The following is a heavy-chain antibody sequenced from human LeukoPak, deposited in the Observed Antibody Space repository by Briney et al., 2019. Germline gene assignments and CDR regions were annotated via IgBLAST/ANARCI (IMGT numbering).Heavy chain of an antibody. J-gene: IGHJ2*01. D-gene: IGHD5-24*01. V-gene: IGHV4-30-4*08. CDR1: GGSISSGDHY. CDR2: IYYSGST. Sequence: PSQTLSLTCSVSGGSISSGDHYWTWIRQPPGKGLEWIGYIYYSGSTYYNPSLKSRVSISVDTSKNQFSLKLSSVTAADTAVYYCARARCDTAITPRYWYFDLWGRGTLVAVSS. CDR3: ARARCDTAITPRYWYFDL.